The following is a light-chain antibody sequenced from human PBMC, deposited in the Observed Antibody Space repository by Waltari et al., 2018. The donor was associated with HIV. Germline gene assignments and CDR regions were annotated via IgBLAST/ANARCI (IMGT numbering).Light chain of an antibody. CDR1: SSDVGGYNY. CDR2: DVN. CDR3: CSYAGNYTLV. V-gene: IGLV2-11*01. Sequence: QSALTQPRSVSGSPGQSVTVSCTGTSSDVGGYNYVSWYQQHPGKAPKLMIYDVNKRPYGVPDRFSGSKSGNTASLTISGLQAEDEADYYCCSYAGNYTLVFGGGTKLTVL. J-gene: IGLJ2*01.